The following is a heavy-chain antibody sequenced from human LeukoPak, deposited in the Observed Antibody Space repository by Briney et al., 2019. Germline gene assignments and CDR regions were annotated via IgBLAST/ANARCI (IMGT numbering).Heavy chain of an antibody. CDR3: ARTYYYDSSGYLNHWFDP. Sequence: SETLSLTCTVSGGSVSSYYWSWIRQPPGKGLEWIGYIYDIGSTKYTPSLKSRVTMSVDTSKNQFSLKLSSVTAADTAVYHCARTYYYDSSGYLNHWFDPWGQGTLVTVSS. V-gene: IGHV4-59*08. J-gene: IGHJ5*02. D-gene: IGHD3-22*01. CDR1: GGSVSSYY. CDR2: IYDIGST.